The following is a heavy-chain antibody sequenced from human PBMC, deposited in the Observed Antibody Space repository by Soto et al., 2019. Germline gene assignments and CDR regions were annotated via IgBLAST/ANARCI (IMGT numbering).Heavy chain of an antibody. Sequence: QITLKESGPPLVKSTQTLTLTCTFSGFSLSSGGGAVGWIRQPPGKALEWLAIIYASGGTHYSPSLKPRLTITKDTYKNPVFLTMTNMDPVDTATYYCGHRRDVATRCWFDPWGQGILVTVSS. J-gene: IGHJ5*02. D-gene: IGHD6-6*01. CDR1: GFSLSSGGGA. V-gene: IGHV2-5*01. CDR3: GHRRDVATRCWFDP. CDR2: IYASGGT.